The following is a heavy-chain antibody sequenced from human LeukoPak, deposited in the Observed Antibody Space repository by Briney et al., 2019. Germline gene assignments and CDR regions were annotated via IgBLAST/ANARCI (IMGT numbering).Heavy chain of an antibody. D-gene: IGHD6-25*01. CDR1: GFTVSSSY. Sequence: PGGSLRLSCAASGFTVSSSYVSWVRQAPGKGLEWVSIIYSGGSTYYADSVKGRFTISRDNSKNTLYLQMNSLRGEDTAVYYCAREQDGGYDWGQGTLVTVSS. CDR2: IYSGGST. J-gene: IGHJ4*02. V-gene: IGHV3-53*01. CDR3: AREQDGGYD.